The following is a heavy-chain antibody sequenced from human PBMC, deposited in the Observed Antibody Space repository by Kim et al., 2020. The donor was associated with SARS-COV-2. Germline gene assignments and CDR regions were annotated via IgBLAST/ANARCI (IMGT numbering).Heavy chain of an antibody. Sequence: GGSLRLSCAASGFTFSDYYMSWIRQAPGKGLEWVSFITSGSSIYYADSVKGRFTISRDNARNSLYLQMSSLRVEDTAVYYCARSNSPNTHQFDPWGQGTLVTVSS. CDR3: ARSNSPNTHQFDP. CDR1: GFTFSDYY. CDR2: ITSGSSI. J-gene: IGHJ5*02. V-gene: IGHV3-11*04. D-gene: IGHD2-2*02.